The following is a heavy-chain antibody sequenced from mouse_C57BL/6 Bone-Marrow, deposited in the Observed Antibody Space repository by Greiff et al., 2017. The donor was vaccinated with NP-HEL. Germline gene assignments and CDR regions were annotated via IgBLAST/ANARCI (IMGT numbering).Heavy chain of an antibody. J-gene: IGHJ3*01. CDR2: IDPETGGT. Sequence: QVQLQQSGAELVRPGASVTLSCKASGYTFTDYEMHWVKQTPVHGLEWIGAIDPETGGTAYNQKFKGKAILTADKSSSTAYMELRSLTSEDSAVYYCTRGYYYGTEGFAYWGQGTLVTGSA. CDR1: GYTFTDYE. V-gene: IGHV1-15*01. CDR3: TRGYYYGTEGFAY. D-gene: IGHD1-1*01.